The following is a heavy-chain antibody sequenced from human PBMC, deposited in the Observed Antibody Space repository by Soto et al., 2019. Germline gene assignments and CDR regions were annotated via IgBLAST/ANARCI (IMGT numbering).Heavy chain of an antibody. D-gene: IGHD5-18*01. Sequence: EVQLVESGGDLIQPGGSLRLSCAASGLTFTIYSMNWVRQAPGKGLEWVSYISYNGGQIAYADSVKGRFTVSRDNAKNSLYLQMNSLRDEDTAIYYCVADRDTTTPMVHGKYWGQGTLVTVSS. V-gene: IGHV3-48*02. CDR2: ISYNGGQI. J-gene: IGHJ4*02. CDR3: VADRDTTTPMVHGKY. CDR1: GLTFTIYS.